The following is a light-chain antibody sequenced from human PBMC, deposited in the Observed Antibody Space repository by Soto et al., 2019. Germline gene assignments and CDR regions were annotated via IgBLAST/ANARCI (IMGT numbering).Light chain of an antibody. CDR3: HQRQSWPRT. J-gene: IGKJ1*01. Sequence: EIVMTQSPATLSVPPGEGATLSCRASQSIDTNLAWYQQKPGQAPRLLIYDASTRATGIPARISGSGSGTEFTLTISSLQSEDFAVYYCHQRQSWPRTFGQGTKVDIK. CDR1: QSIDTN. CDR2: DAS. V-gene: IGKV3-15*01.